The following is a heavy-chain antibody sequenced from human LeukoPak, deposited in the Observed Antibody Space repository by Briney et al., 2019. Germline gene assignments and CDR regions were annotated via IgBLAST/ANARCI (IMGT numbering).Heavy chain of an antibody. Sequence: SETLSLTCALYGGSFSGYYWSWIRQPPGKGLEWIGEINHSGSTNYNPSLKSRVTISVDTSKNQFSLKLSSVTAADTAVYYCARAPRYYFDYWGQGTLVTVSS. D-gene: IGHD3-16*02. CDR3: ARAPRYYFDY. V-gene: IGHV4-34*01. CDR2: INHSGST. CDR1: GGSFSGYY. J-gene: IGHJ4*02.